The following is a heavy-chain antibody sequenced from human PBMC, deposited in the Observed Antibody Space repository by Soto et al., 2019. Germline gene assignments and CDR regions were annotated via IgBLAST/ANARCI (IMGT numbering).Heavy chain of an antibody. CDR1: GYTFSNFW. J-gene: IGHJ4*02. D-gene: IGHD6-13*01. Sequence: GESLKISCQCSGYTFSNFWIGWVRQLPGQGLEWMGIIYPGDHETRYSPSFLGKVTISAETSINTAYLQWSSLEASDSAFYFGARSPRSSPYFDFWGQGALVTVSS. V-gene: IGHV5-51*01. CDR3: ARSPRSSPYFDF. CDR2: IYPGDHET.